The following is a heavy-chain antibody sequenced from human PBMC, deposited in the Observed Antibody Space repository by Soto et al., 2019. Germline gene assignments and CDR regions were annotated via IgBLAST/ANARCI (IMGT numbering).Heavy chain of an antibody. CDR3: ARGLTYSGYDY. CDR2: IIPILGIA. J-gene: IGHJ4*02. V-gene: IGHV1-69*04. Sequence: SVKVSCKASGYTFTSYYMHWVRQAPGQGLEWMGRIIPILGIANYAQKFQGRVTITADKSTSTAYMELSSLRSEDTAVYYCARGLTYSGYDYWGQGTLVTVSS. CDR1: GYTFTSYY. D-gene: IGHD5-12*01.